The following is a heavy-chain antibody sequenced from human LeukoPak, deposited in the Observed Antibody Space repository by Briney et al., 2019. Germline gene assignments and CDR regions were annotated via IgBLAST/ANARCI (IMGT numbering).Heavy chain of an antibody. CDR3: ARTYCIGSSCPGVFEY. CDR1: GFPFSSYD. V-gene: IGHV3-23*01. Sequence: GGSLRLSCAASGFPFSSYDMSWVRQAPGKGLEWVSVISDSGGRTYSAASVKGRFTISRDNSKDTLYLQMNSLRAEDTAVYYCARTYCIGSSCPGVFEYWGQGTLVTVSS. CDR2: ISDSGGRT. D-gene: IGHD2-15*01. J-gene: IGHJ4*02.